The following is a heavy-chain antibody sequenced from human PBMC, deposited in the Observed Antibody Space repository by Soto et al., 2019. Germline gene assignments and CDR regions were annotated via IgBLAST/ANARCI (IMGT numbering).Heavy chain of an antibody. Sequence: QVQLQESGPELVKPSETLFLTCTVSGDSISSDYWSWIRQPPGKRLEWNGFIYNSETNNYNPALNNRVTISVDTSKNQFFLSLSSLTAPNLAVYYFAKEIRGHTAAAGYNWFYLWGQSILVTVSS. CDR2: IYNSETN. CDR3: AKEIRGHTAAAGYNWFYL. D-gene: IGHD6-13*01. V-gene: IGHV4-59*01. CDR1: GDSISSDY. J-gene: IGHJ5*02.